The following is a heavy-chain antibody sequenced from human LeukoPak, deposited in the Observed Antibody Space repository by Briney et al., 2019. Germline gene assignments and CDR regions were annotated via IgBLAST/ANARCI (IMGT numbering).Heavy chain of an antibody. CDR1: GYTFTSYD. J-gene: IGHJ4*02. Sequence: ASVKVSCKASGYTFTSYDINWVRQATGQGLEWMGWMNPNSGNTGDAQKFQGRVTITRNTSISTAYMELSSLRSEDTAVYYCTTRYSGSYHDYWGQGTLVTVSS. V-gene: IGHV1-8*03. CDR3: TTRYSGSYHDY. CDR2: MNPNSGNT. D-gene: IGHD1-26*01.